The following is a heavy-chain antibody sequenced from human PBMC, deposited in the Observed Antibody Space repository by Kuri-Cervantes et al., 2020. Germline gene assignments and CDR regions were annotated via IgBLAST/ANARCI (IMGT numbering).Heavy chain of an antibody. CDR3: ARNTPPGIAVAGTGPFDY. CDR2: IIPIFGTA. CDR1: GGTFSSYA. J-gene: IGHJ4*02. D-gene: IGHD6-19*01. V-gene: IGHV1-69*06. Sequence: SVKVSCKASGGTFSSYAISWVRQAPGQGLEWMGGIIPIFGTANYAQKFQGRVTITADKSTSTAYMELSSLRSEDTAVYYCARNTPPGIAVAGTGPFDYWGQGTLVTVSS.